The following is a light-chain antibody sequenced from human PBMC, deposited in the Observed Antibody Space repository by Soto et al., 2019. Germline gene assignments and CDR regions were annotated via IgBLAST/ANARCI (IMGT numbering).Light chain of an antibody. V-gene: IGKV3-20*01. J-gene: IGKJ1*01. CDR2: GAS. CDR3: QQYGSSPRA. CDR1: RSVSSSY. Sequence: EIVLTQSPGTLSLSPGERATLSCRASRSVSSSYLAWYQQKPGQAPRILIYGASSRATGIADRFSGSGSGTDFTLTISRLEPEDFAVYYCQQYGSSPRAFVQGTKVDIK.